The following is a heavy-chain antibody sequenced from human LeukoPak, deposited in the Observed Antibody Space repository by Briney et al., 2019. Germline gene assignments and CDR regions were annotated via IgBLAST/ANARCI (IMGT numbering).Heavy chain of an antibody. D-gene: IGHD2-2*01. J-gene: IGHJ4*02. CDR3: ARDSGFCTRTSCYFPLNY. CDR2: INPNSGGT. Sequence: ASVKVSCKASGYTFTGYYMHWVRQAPGQGLEWMGWINPNSGGTNYAQKFQGRVTLTRDMSISTAYMELSGLRSDDTAVYYCARDSGFCTRTSCYFPLNYWGQGALATVSS. V-gene: IGHV1-2*02. CDR1: GYTFTGYY.